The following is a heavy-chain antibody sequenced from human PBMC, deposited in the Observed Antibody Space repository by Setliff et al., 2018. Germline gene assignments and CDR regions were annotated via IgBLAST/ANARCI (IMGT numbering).Heavy chain of an antibody. CDR1: GFTFRGFA. CDR2: IRHDESDI. CDR3: VRDTVGDIRAFDI. J-gene: IGHJ3*02. D-gene: IGHD3-10*01. Sequence: GGSLRLSCAAPGFTFRGFAMHWVRQAPGKGLEWVAFIRHDESDIYYTNSVKGRFTVSRDNSKNTLYLQMNILRPEDTALYYCVRDTVGDIRAFDIWGQGTMVTVSS. V-gene: IGHV3-30*02.